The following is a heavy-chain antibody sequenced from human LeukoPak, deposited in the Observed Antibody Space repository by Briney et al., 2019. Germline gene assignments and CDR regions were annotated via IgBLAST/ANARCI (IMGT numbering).Heavy chain of an antibody. V-gene: IGHV3-33*01. D-gene: IGHD3-10*01. Sequence: GGSLRLSCAASGFTFNNYGMHWVRQAPGKGLEWVALIWYDGTNKYYGDSVKGRFTISRDNSKNTLYLQMNSLRAEDTAVYYCARGRFRELSVATFDIWGQGPMVTVSS. J-gene: IGHJ3*02. CDR3: ARGRFRELSVATFDI. CDR1: GFTFNNYG. CDR2: IWYDGTNK.